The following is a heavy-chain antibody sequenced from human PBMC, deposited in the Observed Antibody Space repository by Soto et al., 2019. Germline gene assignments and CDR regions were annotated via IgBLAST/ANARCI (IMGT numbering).Heavy chain of an antibody. CDR2: IDNDGSAT. V-gene: IGHV3-74*01. CDR1: GFTFNSYW. D-gene: IGHD1-1*01. Sequence: EVQLVESGGGLVQPGGSLRLSCVASGFTFNSYWMHWVRQAPGKGLEWVSRIDNDGSATTYADSVKGRFTISRDNAKNTLFLQMNNLGVDDTAVYYCARDNWNSYWGQGTLVTVSS. CDR3: ARDNWNSY. J-gene: IGHJ4*02.